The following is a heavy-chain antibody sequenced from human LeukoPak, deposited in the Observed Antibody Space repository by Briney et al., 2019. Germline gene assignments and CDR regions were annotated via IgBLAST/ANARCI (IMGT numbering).Heavy chain of an antibody. CDR1: GFTFSSYS. CDR2: ITSSVNYM. Sequence: GGSLRLSCAASGFTFSSYSMNWVRQAPGKGLEWVSSITSSVNYMYYADSVKGRFTISRDNAKNSLYLQMDSLRAEDTALYYCARGRGYCSGGTCYPVYFDYWGQGTLVTVSS. D-gene: IGHD2-15*01. J-gene: IGHJ4*02. CDR3: ARGRGYCSGGTCYPVYFDY. V-gene: IGHV3-21*01.